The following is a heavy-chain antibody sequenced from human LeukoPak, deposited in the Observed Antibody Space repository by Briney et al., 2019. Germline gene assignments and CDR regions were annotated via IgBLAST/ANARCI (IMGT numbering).Heavy chain of an antibody. V-gene: IGHV4-39*01. J-gene: IGHJ4*02. CDR3: VAEEYGTGSYYKSAF. CDR1: SGSMGSYALY. D-gene: IGHD3-10*01. Sequence: SETLSLTCTVSSGSMGSYALYWGWLRQSPGKGLEWFRRVHYTRSYSGTTYYNPSLESRVTVSTGRSKTLCSMKLTSVTAADKAVYYCVAEEYGTGSYYKSAFWGKGALVTVSS. CDR2: VHYTRSYSGTT.